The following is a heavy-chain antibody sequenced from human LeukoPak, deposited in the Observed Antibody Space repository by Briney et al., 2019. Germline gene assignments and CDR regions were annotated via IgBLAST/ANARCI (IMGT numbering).Heavy chain of an antibody. CDR2: IYSGGST. CDR1: GFTVSSNY. V-gene: IGHV3-53*01. D-gene: IGHD3-16*02. J-gene: IGHJ4*02. Sequence: GGSLRLSCAASGFTVSSNYMSWVRQAPGKGLEWVSVIYSGGSTYYADSVKGRFTISRDNSKNTLNLQMNSLRAEDTAVYYCARMGYDYVWGSYRPYYFDYWGQGTLVTVSS. CDR3: ARMGYDYVWGSYRPYYFDY.